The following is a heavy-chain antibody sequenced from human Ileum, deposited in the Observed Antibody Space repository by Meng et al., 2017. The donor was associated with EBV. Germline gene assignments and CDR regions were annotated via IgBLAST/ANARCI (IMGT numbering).Heavy chain of an antibody. CDR3: ARGTGSPHWFDP. J-gene: IGHJ5*02. CDR2: IGGIDDNT. V-gene: IGHV3-23*01. CDR1: GFTFSIYA. Sequence: VQPLESGGGLVQPGGALRLACAASGFTFSIYAMSWVRQAPGKGLEWVSAIGGIDDNTYYADSVRGRFTISRDDSKNTLFLQMNSLRADDTAVYYCARGTGSPHWFDPWGQGTLVTVSS. D-gene: IGHD3/OR15-3a*01.